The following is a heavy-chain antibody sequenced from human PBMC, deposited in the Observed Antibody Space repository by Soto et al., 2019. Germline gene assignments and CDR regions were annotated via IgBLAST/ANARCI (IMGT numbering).Heavy chain of an antibody. D-gene: IGHD4-17*01. V-gene: IGHV3-21*01. CDR3: AREAFGGRVAVTTFFDY. J-gene: IGHJ4*02. CDR2: ISSSSSYI. CDR1: GFTFSSYS. Sequence: GGSLRLSCAASGFTFSSYSMNWVRQAPGKGLEWVSSISSSSSYIYYADSVKGRFTISRDNAKNSLYLQMNSLRAEDTAVYYCAREAFGGRVAVTTFFDYWGQGTLVTVSS.